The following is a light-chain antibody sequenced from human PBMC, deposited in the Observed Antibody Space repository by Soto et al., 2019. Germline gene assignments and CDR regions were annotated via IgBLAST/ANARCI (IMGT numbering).Light chain of an antibody. CDR3: QQYGRPPMT. CDR1: QSVNSNY. Sequence: EIVLTQSPDTLSLPPGERATLSCRASQSVNSNYVAWYQQRPGQTPRLLIYGASTRVTGLPDRFSGNGSGTDFTLTISRLEPEDFALYYCQQYGRPPMTFGQGTKLEIK. J-gene: IGKJ2*01. CDR2: GAS. V-gene: IGKV3-20*01.